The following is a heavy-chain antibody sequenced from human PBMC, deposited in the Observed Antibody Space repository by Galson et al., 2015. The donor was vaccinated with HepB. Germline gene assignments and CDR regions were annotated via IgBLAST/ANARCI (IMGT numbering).Heavy chain of an antibody. CDR2: ISYDGSFR. J-gene: IGHJ4*02. D-gene: IGHD6-19*01. V-gene: IGHV3-30*18. CDR3: AKDPYLYSALAGTMAGFDY. CDR1: GFSFSNYG. Sequence: SLRLSCASSGFSFSNYGIHWVRQAPGKGLEWMAVISYDGSFRYYADSVKGRFTVSRDPSRSMLYLQMNSLRVEDTAVYYCAKDPYLYSALAGTMAGFDYWGQGTLVTVSS.